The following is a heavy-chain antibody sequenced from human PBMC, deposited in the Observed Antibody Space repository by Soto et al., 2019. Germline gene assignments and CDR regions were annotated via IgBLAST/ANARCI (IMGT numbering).Heavy chain of an antibody. CDR3: ARHVCFGELSVNWFDP. CDR1: GGTFSSYA. V-gene: IGHV1-69*13. D-gene: IGHD3-10*01. Sequence: GASVKVSCKASGGTFSSYAISWVRQAPGQGLEWMGGIIPIFGTANYAQKFQGRVTITADESTSTAYMELSSLRSEDTAVYYCARHVCFGELSVNWFDPWGQGTLVTVSS. CDR2: IIPIFGTA. J-gene: IGHJ5*02.